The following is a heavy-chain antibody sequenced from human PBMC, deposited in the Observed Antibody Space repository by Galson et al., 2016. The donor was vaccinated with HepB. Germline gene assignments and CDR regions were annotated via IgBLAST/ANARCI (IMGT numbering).Heavy chain of an antibody. D-gene: IGHD1-26*01. CDR1: GFTFGSYG. J-gene: IGHJ4*02. CDR3: VRDGFRDLSGGTAFDY. V-gene: IGHV3-23*01. CDR2: IGDDGAT. Sequence: LRLSCAASGFTFGSYGMNWFRQAPGKGLEWVSGIGDDGATYYANHVRGRFTISRDNSKKTLYLQMNSLRAEDTAVYHCVRDGFRDLSGGTAFDYWGQGTLVTVSS.